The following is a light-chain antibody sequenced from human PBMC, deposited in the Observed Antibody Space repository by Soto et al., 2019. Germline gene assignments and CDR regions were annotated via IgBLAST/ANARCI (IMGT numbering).Light chain of an antibody. Sequence: EIVLIQSPATLSLSPGERATLSCRASQSVSSSLAWYQQNPGQAPRLLIFDASNRATGIPVRFSGSGSGTDFTLTISSLVPEDFTVYYCQQHSNWPLTFGGGTRVEIK. CDR2: DAS. CDR3: QQHSNWPLT. V-gene: IGKV3-11*01. J-gene: IGKJ4*01. CDR1: QSVSSS.